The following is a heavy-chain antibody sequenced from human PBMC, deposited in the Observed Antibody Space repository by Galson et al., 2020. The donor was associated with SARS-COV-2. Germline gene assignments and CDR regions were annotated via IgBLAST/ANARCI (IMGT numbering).Heavy chain of an antibody. CDR1: GGSISSINW. Sequence: SQTLSLTCAVSGGSISSINWWSWVRQPPGKGLEWIGEIYHSGSTNYNPSLKSRVTISVDKSKNQFSLKLSSVAAADTAMYYCASKDYYYYYMDVWGKGTTVTVSS. CDR3: ASKDYYYYYMDV. J-gene: IGHJ6*03. CDR2: IYHSGST. V-gene: IGHV4-4*02.